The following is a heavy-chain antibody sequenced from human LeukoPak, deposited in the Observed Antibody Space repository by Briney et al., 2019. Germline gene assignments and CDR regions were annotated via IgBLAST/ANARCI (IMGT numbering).Heavy chain of an antibody. CDR1: GYTLTELS. Sequence: ASVKVSCQVSGYTLTELSMHWVRQAPGKGLEWMGVFDREDGETIYAQKFQGRVTMTEDISTDTAYMELSTLRSGDTAVYYCATEVNFYGSRSAYYFDFWGQGNLVTVSS. CDR3: ATEVNFYGSRSAYYFDF. D-gene: IGHD3-10*01. CDR2: FDREDGET. J-gene: IGHJ4*02. V-gene: IGHV1-24*01.